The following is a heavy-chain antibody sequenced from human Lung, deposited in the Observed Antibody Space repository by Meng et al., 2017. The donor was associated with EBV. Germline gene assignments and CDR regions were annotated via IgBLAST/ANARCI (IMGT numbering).Heavy chain of an antibody. Sequence: QVQLQESGPGLVKPSGTLSLTCAVSGGSISSSIYYWGCIRQPPGKGLEWIGSIYYSGSTYYNPSLKSLVTISVDTSKNQFSLKLSSVTAADTAVYYCARARRGGHYFDYWGQGTLVTVSS. CDR3: ARARRGGHYFDY. J-gene: IGHJ4*02. D-gene: IGHD4-23*01. CDR1: GGSISSSIYY. V-gene: IGHV4-39*07. CDR2: IYYSGST.